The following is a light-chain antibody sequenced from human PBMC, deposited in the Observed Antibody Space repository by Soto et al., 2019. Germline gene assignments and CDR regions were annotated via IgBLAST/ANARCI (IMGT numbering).Light chain of an antibody. Sequence: SASVGDRVTITCRASQSIGKHLNWYQQKPGKAPKFLIYAASSLQSGVPSRFSGSGSGTDFTLTVDSLQPEDFATYYCQQSYSSPVTFGQGTRLEIK. J-gene: IGKJ5*01. CDR1: QSIGKH. CDR3: QQSYSSPVT. CDR2: AAS. V-gene: IGKV1-39*01.